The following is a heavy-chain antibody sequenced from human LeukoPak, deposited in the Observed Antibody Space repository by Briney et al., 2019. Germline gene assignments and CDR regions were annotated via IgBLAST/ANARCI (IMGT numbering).Heavy chain of an antibody. D-gene: IGHD2-21*01. CDR3: TRGARVFPDYYYYMDV. Sequence: SETLSLTCTVSGGSISSSSYYWGWIRQPPGKGLEWIGSINYSGSTYYNPSLKSRVTISVDRSKNQFSLKLSSVTAADTAVYYCTRGARVFPDYYYYMDVWGKGTTVTVSS. CDR1: GGSISSSSYY. J-gene: IGHJ6*03. CDR2: INYSGST. V-gene: IGHV4-39*07.